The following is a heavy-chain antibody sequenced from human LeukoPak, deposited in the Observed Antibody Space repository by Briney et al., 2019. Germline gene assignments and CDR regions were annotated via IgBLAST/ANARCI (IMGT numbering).Heavy chain of an antibody. Sequence: PGGSLRLSCAASGFTFSSYSMNWVRQAPGKGLEWVSSISSSSSYIYYVDSVKGRFTISRDNAKNSLYLQMNSLRAEDTAVYYCARLPGNYYYYYMDVWGKGTTVTVSS. J-gene: IGHJ6*03. CDR1: GFTFSSYS. V-gene: IGHV3-21*01. CDR3: ARLPGNYYYYYMDV. CDR2: ISSSSSYI.